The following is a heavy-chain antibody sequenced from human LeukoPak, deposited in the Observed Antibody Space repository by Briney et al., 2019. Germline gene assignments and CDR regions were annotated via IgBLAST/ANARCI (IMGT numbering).Heavy chain of an antibody. CDR3: ARGRGQYCSGGSCYRNWFDP. CDR1: GYTFTSYG. V-gene: IGHV1-18*01. D-gene: IGHD2-15*01. J-gene: IGHJ5*02. CDR2: ISVYNGNT. Sequence: ASVKVSCKASGYTFTSYGISWVRQAPGQGLEWMGWISVYNGNTNYAQKLQGRVTMTTDTSTSTAYMELRSLRSDDTAVYYCARGRGQYCSGGSCYRNWFDPWGQGTLVTVSS.